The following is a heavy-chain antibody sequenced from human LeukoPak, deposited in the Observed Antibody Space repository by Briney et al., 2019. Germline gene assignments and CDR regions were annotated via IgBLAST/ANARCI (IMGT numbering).Heavy chain of an antibody. Sequence: GGSLRLSCAASGFTFSSYAMSWVRQAPGKGLEWVSAISGSGGSTYYADSVKGRFTISRDNSKNTLYLQMNSLGAEDTAVYYCARDDYGSGSWNDYWGQGTLVTVSS. J-gene: IGHJ4*02. CDR2: ISGSGGST. CDR1: GFTFSSYA. CDR3: ARDDYGSGSWNDY. V-gene: IGHV3-23*01. D-gene: IGHD3-10*01.